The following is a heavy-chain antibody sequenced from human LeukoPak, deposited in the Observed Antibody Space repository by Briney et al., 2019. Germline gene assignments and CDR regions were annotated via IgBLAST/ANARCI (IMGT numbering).Heavy chain of an antibody. CDR1: GYALTNYY. CDR3: ATYPGPTIQGSFDY. CDR2: IDPSSGNT. Sequence: GASVKVSCKASGYALTNYYMSWVRQAPGQGPEWMGAIDPSSGNTQFAPKFEGRVTVTTDMSTSTVYMEMSSLRSDDTAMYYCATYPGPTIQGSFDYWGQGTLVTVSS. J-gene: IGHJ4*02. D-gene: IGHD5-18*01. V-gene: IGHV1-46*01.